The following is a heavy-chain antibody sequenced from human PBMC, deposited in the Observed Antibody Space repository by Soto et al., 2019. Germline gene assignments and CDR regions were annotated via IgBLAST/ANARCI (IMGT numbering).Heavy chain of an antibody. Sequence: ASVKVSCKASGYTFSNYGISWVRQAPGQGLEWMGWISVYNGNTNYAQRLQGRVTMTTDTSTSTAYMELRSLRSDDTALYYCASRSGQLPYYFDYWGQGTLVTVSS. D-gene: IGHD6-6*01. CDR1: GYTFSNYG. CDR3: ASRSGQLPYYFDY. J-gene: IGHJ4*02. CDR2: ISVYNGNT. V-gene: IGHV1-18*01.